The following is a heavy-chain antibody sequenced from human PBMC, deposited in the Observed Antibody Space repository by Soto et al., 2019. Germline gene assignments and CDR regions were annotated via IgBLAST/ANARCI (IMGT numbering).Heavy chain of an antibody. CDR3: AKARVQQWVRIPFDY. Sequence: EVQLLESGGGLVQPGGSLRLSCVGSGFFFSSYTMTWVRQAPGKGLEWVSSFSATSENTYYADSVRGRFTISRDNSKNTLFLQRNSLTAEDTAMYYCAKARVQQWVRIPFDYWGQGILVIVSS. D-gene: IGHD6-19*01. CDR2: FSATSENT. CDR1: GFFFSSYT. V-gene: IGHV3-23*01. J-gene: IGHJ4*02.